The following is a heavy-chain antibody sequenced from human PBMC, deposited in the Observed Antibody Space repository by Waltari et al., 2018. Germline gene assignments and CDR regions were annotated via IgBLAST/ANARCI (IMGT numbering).Heavy chain of an antibody. CDR3: ARQNYYDNSLYNYPFDY. CDR2: ISGSDRRT. J-gene: IGHJ4*02. Sequence: EVQLLESGGGLIQPGGSLRLSCAASGFIFHDYPMNWVRQAPGNGLEWVSDISGSDRRTHYAGSVKGRFTISRDNSKNTLYLQMNGLRVEDTAVYFCARQNYYDNSLYNYPFDYWGRGTLVIVSS. D-gene: IGHD3-22*01. CDR1: GFIFHDYP. V-gene: IGHV3-23*01.